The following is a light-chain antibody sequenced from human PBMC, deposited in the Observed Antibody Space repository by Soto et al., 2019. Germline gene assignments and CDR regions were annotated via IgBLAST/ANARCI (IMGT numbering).Light chain of an antibody. Sequence: DVVLTQSPLSLPVILGQPASISCRSSQSLVYSDGNAYLNWFHQRPGQSPRRLIYKASKRESGVPDRFIGSWSGPDFPLKISGVEAEDVGVYYCMQGTPWPPWTFGQGPKLEIK. J-gene: IGKJ2*02. V-gene: IGKV2-30*01. CDR2: KAS. CDR3: MQGTPWPPWT. CDR1: QSLVYSDGNAY.